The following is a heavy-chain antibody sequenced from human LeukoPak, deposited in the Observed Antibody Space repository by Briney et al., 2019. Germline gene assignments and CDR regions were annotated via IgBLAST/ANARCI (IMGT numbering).Heavy chain of an antibody. D-gene: IGHD6-25*01. CDR3: ARDSGHAFDI. Sequence: PGGSLRLSCVACGFTFSTYGMHLVRQAPGKGLEWVAVIWYDGSNKYYGDSVKGRFTISRDNSKNTLYLQMNSLRAEDTAVYYCARDSGHAFDIWGQGTMVTVSS. J-gene: IGHJ3*02. CDR2: IWYDGSNK. V-gene: IGHV3-33*01. CDR1: GFTFSTYG.